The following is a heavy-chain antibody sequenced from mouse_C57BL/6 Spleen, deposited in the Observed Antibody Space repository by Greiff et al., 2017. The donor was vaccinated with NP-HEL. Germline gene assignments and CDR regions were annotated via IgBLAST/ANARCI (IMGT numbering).Heavy chain of an antibody. CDR3: ARDPYGHTAY. Sequence: QVQLQQPGSELVVPGASVKLSCKASGYTFTSYWMHWVKQRPGQGLEWIGEIDPSDSYTNYNQKFKGKSTLTVDKSSSTAYMQLSSLTSEDSAVYYCARDPYGHTAYWGQGTTLTVSS. D-gene: IGHD1-1*02. CDR2: IDPSDSYT. V-gene: IGHV1-69*01. J-gene: IGHJ2*01. CDR1: GYTFTSYW.